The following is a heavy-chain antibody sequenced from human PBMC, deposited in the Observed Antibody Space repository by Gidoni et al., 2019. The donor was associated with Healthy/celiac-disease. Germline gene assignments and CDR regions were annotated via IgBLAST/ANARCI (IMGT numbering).Heavy chain of an antibody. J-gene: IGHJ4*02. V-gene: IGHV4-59*01. Sequence: QVQLQESGPGLVKPSETLSLTCTASGGSISNYYWSWIRQPPGKGLEWIGDIHYSGSTNYNPSLKSRVTISVDTSKNQFSLKLSSVTAADTAVYYCARIRYDTTGCDYWGQGTLVTVSS. D-gene: IGHD3-22*01. CDR1: GGSISNYY. CDR2: IHYSGST. CDR3: ARIRYDTTGCDY.